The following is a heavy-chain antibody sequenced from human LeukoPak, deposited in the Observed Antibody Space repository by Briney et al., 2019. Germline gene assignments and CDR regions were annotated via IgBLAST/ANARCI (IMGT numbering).Heavy chain of an antibody. Sequence: SETLSLTCTVSGGSISSYYWSWIRQPPGKGLEWIGYIYYSGSTNYNPSLKSRVTISVDTSKNQFSLKLSSVTAADTAVYYCARLRDGYNYYYGMDVWGQGTTVTVSS. J-gene: IGHJ6*02. D-gene: IGHD5-24*01. CDR3: ARLRDGYNYYYGMDV. CDR2: IYYSGST. V-gene: IGHV4-59*01. CDR1: GGSISSYY.